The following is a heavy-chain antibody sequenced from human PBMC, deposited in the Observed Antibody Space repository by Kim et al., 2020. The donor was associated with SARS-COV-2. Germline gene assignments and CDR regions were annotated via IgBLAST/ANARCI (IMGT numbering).Heavy chain of an antibody. CDR1: GFTFSSYA. D-gene: IGHD5-12*01. V-gene: IGHV3-30-3*01. J-gene: IGHJ4*02. CDR3: AREGDGYNCFDY. Sequence: GGSLRLSCAASGFTFSSYAMHWVRQAPGKGLEWVAVISYDGSNKYYADSVKGRFTISRDNSKNTLYLQMNSLRAEDTAVYYCAREGDGYNCFDYWGQGTL. CDR2: ISYDGSNK.